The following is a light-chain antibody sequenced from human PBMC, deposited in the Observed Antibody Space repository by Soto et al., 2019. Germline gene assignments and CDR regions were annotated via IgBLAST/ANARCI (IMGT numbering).Light chain of an antibody. CDR3: QQYNSWPRT. J-gene: IGKJ1*01. CDR1: QSVSAN. CDR2: GAS. V-gene: IGKV3-15*01. Sequence: EIVMTQSPATLSVSPGERATLSCRASQSVSANLAWYQQKAGQAPRLLIYGASTRATGIPATFSGSGSGTEFTLTISRLQSEDFAVYYCQQYNSWPRTFGQGTKVEIK.